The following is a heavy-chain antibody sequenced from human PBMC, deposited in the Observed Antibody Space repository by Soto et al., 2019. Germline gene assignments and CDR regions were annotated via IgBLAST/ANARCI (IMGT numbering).Heavy chain of an antibody. CDR2: ISYDGSNK. J-gene: IGHJ6*02. Sequence: GGSLRLSCAASGFTFSSYAMHWVRQAPGKGLEWVAVISYDGSNKYYADSVKGRFTISRDNSKNTLYLQMNSLRAEDTAVYYCARDNITMVRGVMYYYGMDVWGQGTTVTVSS. CDR3: ARDNITMVRGVMYYYGMDV. CDR1: GFTFSSYA. V-gene: IGHV3-30-3*01. D-gene: IGHD3-10*01.